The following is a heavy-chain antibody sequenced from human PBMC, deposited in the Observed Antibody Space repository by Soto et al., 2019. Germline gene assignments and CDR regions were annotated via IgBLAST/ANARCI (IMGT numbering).Heavy chain of an antibody. J-gene: IGHJ4*02. D-gene: IGHD5-18*01. CDR1: GYTFSSYG. Sequence: QVQLVQSGAEVKKPGASVKVSCKASGYTFSSYGISWVRQAPGQGLEWMGWITAYTGNTNYAQKLQGRVTMTTDTPTSTAYMELRSLRSDDTAVYYGAQYSYGLPAGYWGQGTLVTVSS. CDR3: AQYSYGLPAGY. V-gene: IGHV1-18*01. CDR2: ITAYTGNT.